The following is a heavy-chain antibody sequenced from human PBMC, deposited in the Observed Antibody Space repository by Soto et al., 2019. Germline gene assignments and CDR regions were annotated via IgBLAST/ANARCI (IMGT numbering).Heavy chain of an antibody. CDR1: GGTFSSYT. CDR2: IIPILGIA. J-gene: IGHJ3*02. CDR3: ARLIVGATTNAFAI. D-gene: IGHD1-26*01. Sequence: QVQLVQSGAEVKKPGSSVKVSCKASGGTFSSYTISWVRQAPGQGLEWMGRIIPILGIANYAQKFQGRVTITADKSTSTAYMELSSLRSEDTAVYYCARLIVGATTNAFAIWGQGTMVTVSS. V-gene: IGHV1-69*02.